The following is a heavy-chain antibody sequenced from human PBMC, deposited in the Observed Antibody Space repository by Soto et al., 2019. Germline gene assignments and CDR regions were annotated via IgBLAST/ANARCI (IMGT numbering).Heavy chain of an antibody. D-gene: IGHD6-25*01. J-gene: IGHJ6*02. CDR2: IDWDDDK. Sequence: GSGPTLVNPTQTLTLTCTFSGFSLSTSGMCVSWIRQPPGKALEWLALIDWDDDKYYSTSLKTRLTISKDTSKNQVVLTMTSMDPVDTATYYCARNPSRAAGPNYHGMDVWGQGTTVTVSS. CDR3: ARNPSRAAGPNYHGMDV. V-gene: IGHV2-70*01. CDR1: GFSLSTSGMC.